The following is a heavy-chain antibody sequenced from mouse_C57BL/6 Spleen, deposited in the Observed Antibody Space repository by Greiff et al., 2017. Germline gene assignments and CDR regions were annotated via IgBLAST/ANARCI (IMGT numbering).Heavy chain of an antibody. CDR3: ARGYDYDDGGYCFDY. D-gene: IGHD2-4*01. J-gene: IGHJ2*01. V-gene: IGHV5-17*01. Sequence: EVQLVESGGGLVKPGGSLKLSCAASGFTFSDYGMHWVRQAPEKGLEWVAYISSGSSTIYYADTVKGRFTISRDNAKNTLFLQMTSLRSEDTAMYYCARGYDYDDGGYCFDYWGQGTTLTVSS. CDR1: GFTFSDYG. CDR2: ISSGSSTI.